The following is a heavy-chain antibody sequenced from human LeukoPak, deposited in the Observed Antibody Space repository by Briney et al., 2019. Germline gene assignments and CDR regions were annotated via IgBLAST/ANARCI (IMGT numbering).Heavy chain of an antibody. CDR1: GFTFSDYY. CDR2: ISSSGSTI. Sequence: GGSLRLSCAASGFTFSDYYMSWIRQAPGKGLEWVSYISSSGSTIYYADSVKGRFTISRDNAKNSLYLHMNSLRAEDTAVYYCARDHEDTAMDYYYYYYGMDVWGQGTTVTVSS. CDR3: ARDHEDTAMDYYYYYYGMDV. D-gene: IGHD5-18*01. J-gene: IGHJ6*02. V-gene: IGHV3-11*01.